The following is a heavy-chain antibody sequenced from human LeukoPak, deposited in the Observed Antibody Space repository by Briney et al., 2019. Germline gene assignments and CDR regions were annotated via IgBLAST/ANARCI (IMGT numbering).Heavy chain of an antibody. V-gene: IGHV3-48*01. CDR2: ISSSSSTI. Sequence: GGSLRLSCAASGFTFSSYSMNWVRQAPGKGLEWASYISSSSSTIYYADSVKGRFTISRDNAKNSLYLQMNSLRAEDTAVYYCARDAYYDILTDYYYYYYYMDVWGKGTTVTVSS. J-gene: IGHJ6*03. D-gene: IGHD3-9*01. CDR3: ARDAYYDILTDYYYYYYYMDV. CDR1: GFTFSSYS.